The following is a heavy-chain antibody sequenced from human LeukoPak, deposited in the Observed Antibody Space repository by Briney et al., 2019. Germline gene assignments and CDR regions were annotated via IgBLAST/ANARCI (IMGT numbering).Heavy chain of an antibody. Sequence: PGGSLRLSCAASGFPFSSYSMTWVRQAPGKGLEWVANIKPDGTTKFYVDSVKGRFTISRDNALNSLYLQMNSLRAEDTAIYYCAKDPRPHGDYGIDYWGQGTLVTVSS. D-gene: IGHD4-17*01. CDR1: GFPFSSYS. CDR3: AKDPRPHGDYGIDY. V-gene: IGHV3-7*03. CDR2: IKPDGTTK. J-gene: IGHJ4*02.